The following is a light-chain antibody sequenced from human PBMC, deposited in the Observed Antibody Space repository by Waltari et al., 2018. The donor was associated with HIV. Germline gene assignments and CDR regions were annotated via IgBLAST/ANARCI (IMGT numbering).Light chain of an antibody. CDR2: DVT. CDR3: CSGGNNNIWV. Sequence: QFALAQPRSVSGSPGQSVSISCPGSNSAVANFNYVSWYQQHPGKVPKLIIYDVTKRPSGVPNRFSGSKSGNTASLTISGLQADDEADYYCCSGGNNNIWVFGGGTKVTVL. CDR1: NSAVANFNY. V-gene: IGLV2-11*01. J-gene: IGLJ3*02.